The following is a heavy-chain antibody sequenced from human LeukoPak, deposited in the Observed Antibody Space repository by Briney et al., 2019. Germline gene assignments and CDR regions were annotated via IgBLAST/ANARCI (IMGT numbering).Heavy chain of an antibody. V-gene: IGHV1-2*02. D-gene: IGHD3-22*01. CDR2: INPNSGGT. J-gene: IGHJ5*02. Sequence: ASVKVSCKASGYTFTGYYMHWVRQAPGQGLEWMGWINPNSGGTNYAQKFQGRVTMTRDTSISTAYMELSRLRSDDTAVYYCAREAVYYETIWWPLTWFDPWGQGTLVTVSS. CDR3: AREAVYYETIWWPLTWFDP. CDR1: GYTFTGYY.